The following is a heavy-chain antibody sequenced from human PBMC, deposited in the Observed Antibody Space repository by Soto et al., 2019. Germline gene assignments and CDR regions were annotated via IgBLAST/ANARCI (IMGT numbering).Heavy chain of an antibody. CDR2: INHSGST. V-gene: IGHV4-34*01. D-gene: IGHD3-10*01. CDR3: ARARGAFYGFNY. J-gene: IGHJ4*02. Sequence: PSETLSLTCAVYGGSFSGYYWSWIRQPPGKGLEWIGEINHSGSTNYKPSLKSRVTISVDTSKNQFSLKLSSVTAGATAVYYCARARGAFYGFNYRCQGPLVTVS. CDR1: GGSFSGYY.